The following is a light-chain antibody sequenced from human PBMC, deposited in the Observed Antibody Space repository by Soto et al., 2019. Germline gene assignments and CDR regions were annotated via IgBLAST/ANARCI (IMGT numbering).Light chain of an antibody. J-gene: IGLJ3*02. CDR3: SSSTNTNTLEM. CDR2: EGT. CDR1: SSDIGRYKL. V-gene: IGLV2-14*01. Sequence: QSALTQPASVSGSPGQSITISCTGTSSDIGRYKLVSWFQQHPGKAPKLLIFEGTNRPSGVSNRFSGSKCGNTASLTISWLEAEDEAIYFCSSSTNTNTLEMFGGGTKVTVL.